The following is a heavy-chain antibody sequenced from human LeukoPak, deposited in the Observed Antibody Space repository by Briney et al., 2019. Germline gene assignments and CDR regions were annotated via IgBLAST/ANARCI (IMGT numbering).Heavy chain of an antibody. V-gene: IGHV4-59*11. D-gene: IGHD5-24*01. CDR1: GGSISSHY. CDR3: ARAREMATIVDY. CDR2: IYYSGST. Sequence: SETLSLTCTVSGGSISSHYWSWIRQPPGKGLEWIGYIYYSGSTNYNPSLKSRVTISVDTSKNQFSLKLSSVTAADTAVYYCARAREMATIVDYWGQGTLVTVSS. J-gene: IGHJ4*02.